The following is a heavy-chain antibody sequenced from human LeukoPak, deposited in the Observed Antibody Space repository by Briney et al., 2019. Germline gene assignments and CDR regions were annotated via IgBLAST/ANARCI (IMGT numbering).Heavy chain of an antibody. CDR2: INPSDGSS. D-gene: IGHD3-22*01. J-gene: IGHJ4*02. Sequence: ASVKVSCKTSGYTFTNYYMHWVRQAPGQGLAWMGIINPSDGSSTYAQKFQGRVTMTRDTSTSTVYMELNSLRSEDTAVYYCARGQSSANYCFEYWGQGTLVTVSS. CDR1: GYTFTNYY. V-gene: IGHV1-46*01. CDR3: ARGQSSANYCFEY.